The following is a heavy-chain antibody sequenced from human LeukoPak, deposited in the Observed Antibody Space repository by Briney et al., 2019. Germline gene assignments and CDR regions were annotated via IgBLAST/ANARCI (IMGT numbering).Heavy chain of an antibody. CDR3: AKDPGFWSGYPYYYYYMDV. Sequence: GGSLRLSCAASGFTFSSYAMSWVRQAPGKGLEWVSAISGSGGSTYYADSVKGRFTISRDNSKNTLYLQMNSLRAEDTAVYYCAKDPGFWSGYPYYYYYMDVWGKGTTVTVSS. CDR2: ISGSGGST. D-gene: IGHD3-3*01. V-gene: IGHV3-23*01. CDR1: GFTFSSYA. J-gene: IGHJ6*03.